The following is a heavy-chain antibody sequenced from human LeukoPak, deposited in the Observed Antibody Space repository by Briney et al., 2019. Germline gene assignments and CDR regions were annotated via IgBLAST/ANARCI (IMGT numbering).Heavy chain of an antibody. V-gene: IGHV3-30*02. D-gene: IGHD2-15*01. CDR3: AKVLVDCSGGSCYENYFDY. Sequence: PGGSLRLSCAASGFTFSSYGMHWVRQAPGKGLEWVAFIRYVGSNKYYADSVKGRFTISRDNSKNTLYLQMNSLRAEDTAVYYCAKVLVDCSGGSCYENYFDYWGQGTLVTVSS. CDR1: GFTFSSYG. CDR2: IRYVGSNK. J-gene: IGHJ4*02.